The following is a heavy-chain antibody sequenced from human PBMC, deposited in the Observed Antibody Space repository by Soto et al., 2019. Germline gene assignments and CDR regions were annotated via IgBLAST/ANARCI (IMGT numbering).Heavy chain of an antibody. CDR3: ASQYYDFWSGYEGDLPSPRLDY. CDR1: GFTFSSYA. Sequence: GGSLRLSCAASGFTFSSYAMHWVRQAPGKGLEWEAVISYDGSNKYYADSVKGRFTISRDNSKNTLYLQMNSLRAEDTAVYYCASQYYDFWSGYEGDLPSPRLDYWGQGTLVTVSS. J-gene: IGHJ4*02. V-gene: IGHV3-30-3*01. D-gene: IGHD3-3*01. CDR2: ISYDGSNK.